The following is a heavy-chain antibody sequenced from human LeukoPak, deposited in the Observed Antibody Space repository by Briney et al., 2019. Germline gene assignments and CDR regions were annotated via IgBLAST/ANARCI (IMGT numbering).Heavy chain of an antibody. D-gene: IGHD3-16*01. Sequence: PGESLRLSCAASGFTFTDYWMHWVRQAPGKGLVWVSIINTDTRGTYYADSVKGRFTISRDNAENTLYLQMNSLRAEDTAVYYCARAGAYHFDNWGQGTLVTVSS. CDR2: INTDTRGT. CDR1: GFTFTDYW. J-gene: IGHJ4*02. CDR3: ARAGAYHFDN. V-gene: IGHV3-74*01.